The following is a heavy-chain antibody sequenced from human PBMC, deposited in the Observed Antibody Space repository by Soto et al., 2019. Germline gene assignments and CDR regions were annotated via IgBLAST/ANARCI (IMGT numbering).Heavy chain of an antibody. CDR3: ARERAGTTSMDV. V-gene: IGHV1-18*04. CDR2: ISGYNGDT. CDR1: GYTFTRHG. J-gene: IGHJ6*02. Sequence: ASVKVSCKASGYTFTRHGISWVRQAPGQGLEWMGWISGYNGDTKYAPKFQGRVTMTKDTSISTAYMELSSLRSEDTAVYYCARERAGTTSMDVWGQGTTVTVSS. D-gene: IGHD1-1*01.